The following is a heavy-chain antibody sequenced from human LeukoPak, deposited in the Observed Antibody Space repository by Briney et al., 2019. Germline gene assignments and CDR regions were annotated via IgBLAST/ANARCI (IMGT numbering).Heavy chain of an antibody. CDR2: IWYDGNTK. CDR1: GFTFNNYA. Sequence: GGSLRLSCAASGFTFNNYAMHWVRQAPGKGLEWAAVIWYDGNTKYYADSVEGRFTISRDNSKKTLFLQMNSLRVEDTAVYYCARDSHSSSSAYFFDSWGQGTLVTVSS. J-gene: IGHJ4*02. CDR3: ARDSHSSSSAYFFDS. V-gene: IGHV3-33*01. D-gene: IGHD6-6*01.